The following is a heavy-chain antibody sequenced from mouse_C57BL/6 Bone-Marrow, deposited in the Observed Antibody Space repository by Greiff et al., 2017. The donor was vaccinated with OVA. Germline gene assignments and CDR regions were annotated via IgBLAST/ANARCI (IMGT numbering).Heavy chain of an antibody. CDR1: GYTFTSYG. J-gene: IGHJ4*01. Sequence: VQVVESGAELARPGASVKLSCKASGYTFTSYGISWVKQRTGQGLEWIGTIYPRSGNTYYTEKFKGKATLTADKSSSTAYMELRSLTSEDSAVYFCVYSNLWAMDYWGQGTSVTVSS. CDR2: IYPRSGNT. CDR3: VYSNLWAMDY. D-gene: IGHD2-5*01. V-gene: IGHV1-81*01.